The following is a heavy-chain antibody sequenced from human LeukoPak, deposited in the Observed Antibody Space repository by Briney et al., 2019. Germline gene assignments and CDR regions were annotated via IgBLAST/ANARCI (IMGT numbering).Heavy chain of an antibody. Sequence: SETLSLTCTVSGGSITNYYWNWLRQPPGKGLEWIGYVYYTGSTDHNPSLKSRLTISVDTSKNQFSLRLTSVIAADTAVYYCARGSLEHSSILENWGQGTLVTVSS. J-gene: IGHJ4*02. CDR3: ARGSLEHSSILEN. V-gene: IGHV4-59*01. CDR2: VYYTGST. D-gene: IGHD1-1*01. CDR1: GGSITNYY.